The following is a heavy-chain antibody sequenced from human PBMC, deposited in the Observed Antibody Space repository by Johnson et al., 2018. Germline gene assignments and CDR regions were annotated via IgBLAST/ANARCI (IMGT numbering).Heavy chain of an antibody. CDR3: TTGGALLWFGEPRGDAFDI. V-gene: IGHV3-15*01. D-gene: IGHD3-10*01. CDR1: GFTFSNAW. J-gene: IGHJ3*02. CDR2: IKSKTDGGTT. Sequence: EVQLVESGGGLVKPGGSLRLSCAASGFTFSNAWMSWVRQAPGKGLEWVGRIKSKTDGGTTDYAAPVKGRFTISRDDSKNTLYLQMNSLKTEDTAVYYCTTGGALLWFGEPRGDAFDIWGQGTMVTVSS.